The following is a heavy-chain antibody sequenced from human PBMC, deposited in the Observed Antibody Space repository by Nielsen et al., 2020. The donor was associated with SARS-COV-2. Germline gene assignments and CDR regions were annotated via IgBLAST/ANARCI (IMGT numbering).Heavy chain of an antibody. D-gene: IGHD6-13*01. CDR3: ASLSSSWSEDAFDI. J-gene: IGHJ3*02. V-gene: IGHV3-33*08. Sequence: GGSLRLSCAASGFTFSSYWMSWVRQAPGKGLEWVAVIWYDGSNKYYADSVKGRFTISRDNSKNTLYLQMNSLRAEDTAVYYCASLSSSWSEDAFDIWGQGTMVTVSS. CDR1: GFTFSSYW. CDR2: IWYDGSNK.